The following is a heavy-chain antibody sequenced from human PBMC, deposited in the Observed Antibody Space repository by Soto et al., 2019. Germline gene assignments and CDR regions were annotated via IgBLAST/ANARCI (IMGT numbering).Heavy chain of an antibody. Sequence: EVQLVESGGGLVQPGRSLRLSCAASGFTFDDYAMHWVRQAPGKGLEWVSGISWNSGSIGYAEAVKGRFTISRDNAKKSLYLQMNSLRAEDTALYYCAKEGAEYDYDSSGYSHWGQGTLFTVSS. CDR2: ISWNSGSI. CDR1: GFTFDDYA. D-gene: IGHD3-22*01. J-gene: IGHJ4*02. CDR3: AKEGAEYDYDSSGYSH. V-gene: IGHV3-9*01.